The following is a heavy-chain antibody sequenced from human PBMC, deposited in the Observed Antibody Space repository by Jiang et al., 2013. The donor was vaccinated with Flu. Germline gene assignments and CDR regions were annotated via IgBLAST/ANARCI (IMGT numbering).Heavy chain of an antibody. CDR1: GYTFTTYY. V-gene: IGHV1-46*01. CDR3: ARGMVRGLSRGILDI. CDR2: INPSGGTT. J-gene: IGHJ3*02. D-gene: IGHD3-10*01. Sequence: SGAEVKKPGASVKVSCKASGYTFTTYYIYWVRQAPGQGLEWMGIINPSGGTTGYAQKFQGRVTMTRDTSTSTVYMELSSLTSEDTAVYYCARGMVRGLSRGILDIWGQGTMVTVSS.